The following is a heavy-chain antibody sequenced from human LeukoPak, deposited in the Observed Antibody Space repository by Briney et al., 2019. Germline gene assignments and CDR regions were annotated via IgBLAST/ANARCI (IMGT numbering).Heavy chain of an antibody. CDR3: ARSVGATTDWFDA. V-gene: IGHV3-33*01. J-gene: IGHJ5*02. CDR2: IWYDGSNK. D-gene: IGHD1-26*01. CDR1: GFTFSSNG. Sequence: GGSLRLSCAASGFTFSSNGMCWVRQAPGKGLEWVAVIWYDGSNKYYADSVKGRFTISRDNSKNTLYLEMNSLRGEDTAVYYCARSVGATTDWFDAGGQGTQVIVSS.